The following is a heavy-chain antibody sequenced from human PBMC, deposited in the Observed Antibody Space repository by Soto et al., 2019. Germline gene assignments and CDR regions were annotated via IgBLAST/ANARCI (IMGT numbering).Heavy chain of an antibody. CDR3: ARPRSSWPLLYYFDY. Sequence: QVQLVQSGAEVKKPGSSVKVSCEASGGTFSSYAISWVRQAPGQGLEWMGGIIPIFGTANYAQKFQGRVTITADESTSTAYMELSSLRSEDTAVYYCARPRSSWPLLYYFDYWGQGTLVTVSS. CDR2: IIPIFGTA. J-gene: IGHJ4*02. CDR1: GGTFSSYA. V-gene: IGHV1-69*01. D-gene: IGHD6-13*01.